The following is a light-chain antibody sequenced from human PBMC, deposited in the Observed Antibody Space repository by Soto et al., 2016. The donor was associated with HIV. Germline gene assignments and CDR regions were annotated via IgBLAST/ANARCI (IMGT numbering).Light chain of an antibody. CDR1: QDINNY. Sequence: DIQMTQSPSSLSASVGDRVTITCRASQDINNYLAWFQQRPGMAPRLLIYAASSLQTGVPSRFSGSGSGTHFTLTVNTLQPEDFATYYCQQLNSYPLTFGGGTKVEIK. J-gene: IGKJ4*01. V-gene: IGKV1-16*01. CDR3: QQLNSYPLT. CDR2: AAS.